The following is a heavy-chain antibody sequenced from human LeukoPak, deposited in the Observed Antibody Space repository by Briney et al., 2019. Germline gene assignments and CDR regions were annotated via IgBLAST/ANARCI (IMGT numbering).Heavy chain of an antibody. CDR2: ISGSGGST. CDR1: GFTFSSYA. Sequence: PGGSLRLSCAASGFTFSSYAISWVRQAPGKGLEWVSAISGSGGSTYYADSVKGRFTISRDNSKNTLYLQMNSLRAEDTAVYYCAKDSTHFQWLVTAEYFQHWGQGTLVTVSS. V-gene: IGHV3-23*01. CDR3: AKDSTHFQWLVTAEYFQH. D-gene: IGHD6-19*01. J-gene: IGHJ1*01.